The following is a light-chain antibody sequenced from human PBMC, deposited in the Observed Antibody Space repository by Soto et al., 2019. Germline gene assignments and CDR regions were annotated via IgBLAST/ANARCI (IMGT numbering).Light chain of an antibody. J-gene: IGLJ1*01. CDR2: DVS. CDR1: SSDVGGYNY. V-gene: IGLV2-11*01. Sequence: QSALTQPRSVSGSPGQSVTISCTGTSSDVGGYNYVSWYQQHPGKAPKLMIYDVSKRPSRVPDRFSGSKSGNTASLTISGLQAEDEADYYCCSYAGSYTGVFGTGTKLTVL. CDR3: CSYAGSYTGV.